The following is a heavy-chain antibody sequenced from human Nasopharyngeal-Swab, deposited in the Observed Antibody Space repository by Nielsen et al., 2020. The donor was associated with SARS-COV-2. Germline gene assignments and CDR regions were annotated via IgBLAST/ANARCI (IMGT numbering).Heavy chain of an antibody. CDR3: ARTPGIAVAGTRFDFDY. CDR2: IYYSGST. V-gene: IGHV4-59*01. CDR1: GGSISSYY. D-gene: IGHD6-19*01. J-gene: IGHJ4*02. Sequence: SETLSLTCTVSGGSISSYYWSWIRQPPGKGLEWIGYIYYSGSTNYNPSLKSRVIISVDTSKNQFSLKLSSVTAADTAVYYCARTPGIAVAGTRFDFDYWGQGTLVTVSS.